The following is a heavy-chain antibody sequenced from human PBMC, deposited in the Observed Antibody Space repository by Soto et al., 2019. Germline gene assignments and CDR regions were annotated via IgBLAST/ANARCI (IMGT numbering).Heavy chain of an antibody. J-gene: IGHJ4*02. Sequence: EVHLLESGGGLIHRGGSLRLSCSASGFSFNNHVMNWVRQAPGKGLEWVSSISNSDDVGFYADSVRGRFSVSRDISANTLYLEMNYLRVEDTAIYYCAKTVGATKLEDYWGQGTLVTVSS. CDR2: ISNSDDVG. CDR3: AKTVGATKLEDY. V-gene: IGHV3-23*01. CDR1: GFSFNNHV. D-gene: IGHD1-26*01.